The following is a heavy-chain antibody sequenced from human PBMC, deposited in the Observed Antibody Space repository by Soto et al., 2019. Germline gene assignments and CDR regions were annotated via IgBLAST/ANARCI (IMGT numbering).Heavy chain of an antibody. V-gene: IGHV5-51*01. CDR3: ARHVSIVARQGYYYYGMDV. CDR1: GYSFTSYW. Sequence: PGESLKISCKGSGYSFTSYWIGWVRQMPGKGLEWMGIIYPGDSDTRYSPSFQGRVTISADKSISTAYLQWSSLKASDTAMYYCARHVSIVARQGYYYYGMDVWGQGTTVTVSS. J-gene: IGHJ6*02. D-gene: IGHD6-6*01. CDR2: IYPGDSDT.